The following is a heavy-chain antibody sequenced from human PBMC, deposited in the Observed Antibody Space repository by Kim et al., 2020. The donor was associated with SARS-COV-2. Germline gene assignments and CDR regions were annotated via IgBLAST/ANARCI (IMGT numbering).Heavy chain of an antibody. D-gene: IGHD3-10*01. CDR2: TYYRSKWYN. J-gene: IGHJ6*02. CDR1: GDSVSSNSAA. V-gene: IGHV6-1*01. CDR3: ARDGPLWFGELSIYGMDV. Sequence: SQTLSLTCAISGDSVSSNSAAWNWIRQSPSRGLEWLGRTYYRSKWYNDYAVSVKSRITINPDTSKNQFSLQLNSVTPEDTAVYYCARDGPLWFGELSIYGMDVWGQGTTVTVSS.